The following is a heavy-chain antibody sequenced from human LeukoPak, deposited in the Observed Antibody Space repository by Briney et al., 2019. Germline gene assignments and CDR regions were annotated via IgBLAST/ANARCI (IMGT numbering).Heavy chain of an antibody. Sequence: GGSLRLSCAASGFTFSSYGMHWFRQAPGKGLEWVAVISYDGSNKYYADSVKGRFTISRDNSKNTLYLQMNSLRAEDTAVYYCAGSGWYISWGQGTLVTVSS. CDR3: AGSGWYIS. CDR1: GFTFSSYG. CDR2: ISYDGSNK. V-gene: IGHV3-30*03. J-gene: IGHJ4*02. D-gene: IGHD6-19*01.